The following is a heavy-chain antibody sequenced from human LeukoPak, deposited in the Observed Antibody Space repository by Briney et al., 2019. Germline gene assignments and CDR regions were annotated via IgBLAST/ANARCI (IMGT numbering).Heavy chain of an antibody. CDR2: ISSSSSYI. Sequence: GGSLRLSCAASGFTFSSYAMNWVRQAPGKGLEWVSSISSSSSYIYYADSVKGRFTISRDNAKDSLYLQMNSLRAEDTAVYYCARDYQGSYYYYGMDVWGQGTTVTVSS. D-gene: IGHD3-10*01. CDR3: ARDYQGSYYYYGMDV. V-gene: IGHV3-21*01. J-gene: IGHJ6*02. CDR1: GFTFSSYA.